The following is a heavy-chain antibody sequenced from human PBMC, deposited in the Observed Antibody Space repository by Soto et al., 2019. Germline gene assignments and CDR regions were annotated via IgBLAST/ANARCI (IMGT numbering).Heavy chain of an antibody. CDR1: GATFSSYA. CDR3: ARDPWSREGYCSGGSCYYYYGMDV. J-gene: IGHJ6*02. Sequence: SVKVACKASGATFSSYAISWVRQAPGQGLEWMGGIIPIFGTANYAQKFQGRVTITANESTSTAYMELSSLRSEDTAAYYCARDPWSREGYCSGGSCYYYYGMDVSYPAPTLTVFS. D-gene: IGHD2-15*01. V-gene: IGHV1-69*13. CDR2: IIPIFGTA.